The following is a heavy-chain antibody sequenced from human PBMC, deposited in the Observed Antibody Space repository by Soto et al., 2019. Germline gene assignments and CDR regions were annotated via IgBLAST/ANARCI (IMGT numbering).Heavy chain of an antibody. V-gene: IGHV4-34*01. D-gene: IGHD3-16*01. CDR2: INHSGST. J-gene: IGHJ4*02. Sequence: PSDTLSLTCAVYGGSFSGYYWSWIRQPPGKGLEWIGEINHSGSTNYNPSLKSRVTISVDTSKNQFSLKLGFVTAADTAVYYCARSKFGGFFPRPHYFDSGGQGTLVPVSP. CDR1: GGSFSGYY. CDR3: ARSKFGGFFPRPHYFDS.